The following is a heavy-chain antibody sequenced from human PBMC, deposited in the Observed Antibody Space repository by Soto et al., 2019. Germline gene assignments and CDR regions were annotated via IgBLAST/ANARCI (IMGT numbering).Heavy chain of an antibody. CDR2: ISAYNGNT. CDR1: GYTFTSYG. V-gene: IGHV1-18*04. CDR3: ARSYGDYGWFDP. D-gene: IGHD4-17*01. Sequence: ASVKVSCKASGYTFTSYGISWVRQAPGQGLEWMGWISAYNGNTNYAQKLQGRVTMTTDTSTSTVYMELSSLRSEDTAVYYCARSYGDYGWFDPWGQGTLVTVSS. J-gene: IGHJ5*02.